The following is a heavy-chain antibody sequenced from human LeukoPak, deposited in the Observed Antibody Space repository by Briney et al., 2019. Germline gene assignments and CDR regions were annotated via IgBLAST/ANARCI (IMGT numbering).Heavy chain of an antibody. Sequence: SETLSLTCTVSGGSISSGGYYWGWIRQHPGKGLEWIGYIYHSGSTYYNPSLKSRVTISVDTSKNQFSLKLSSVTAADTAVYYCARDKIAVAGEVYYYYGMDVWGQGTTVTVSS. J-gene: IGHJ6*02. CDR1: GGSISSGGYY. CDR2: IYHSGST. V-gene: IGHV4-31*03. CDR3: ARDKIAVAGEVYYYYGMDV. D-gene: IGHD6-13*01.